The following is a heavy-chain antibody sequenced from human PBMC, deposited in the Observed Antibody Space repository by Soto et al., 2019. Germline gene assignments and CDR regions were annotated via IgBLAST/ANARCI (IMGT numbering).Heavy chain of an antibody. Sequence: QVQLVQSGAEVKKPGSSVTVSCKASGGTFSSYAISWVRQAPGQGLEWMGGIIPIFGTDNYAQKFQGRVTITADESTSTAYMELSSLRSEDTAVYYCARDRIAVSKYYYGMDVWGQGTTVTVSS. CDR3: ARDRIAVSKYYYGMDV. CDR2: IIPIFGTD. V-gene: IGHV1-69*01. D-gene: IGHD6-19*01. CDR1: GGTFSSYA. J-gene: IGHJ6*02.